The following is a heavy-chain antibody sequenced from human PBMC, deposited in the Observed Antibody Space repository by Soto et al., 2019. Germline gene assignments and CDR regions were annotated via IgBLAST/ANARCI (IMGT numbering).Heavy chain of an antibody. CDR1: GFTFRTYS. V-gene: IGHV3-48*01. J-gene: IGHJ6*02. CDR2: ISSSSTTI. CDR3: AREETAWPLAYGLDV. D-gene: IGHD2-21*02. Sequence: GGSLRLSCAASGFTFRTYSMNWVRQVPGKGLEWISYISSSSTTIYYGDSVKGRFTISRDNARNSLYLQMNSLRAEDTAVYYCAREETAWPLAYGLDVWGQGTTVTVSS.